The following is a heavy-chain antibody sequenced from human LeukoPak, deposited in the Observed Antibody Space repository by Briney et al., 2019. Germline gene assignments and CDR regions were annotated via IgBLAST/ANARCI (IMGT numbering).Heavy chain of an antibody. D-gene: IGHD6-13*01. J-gene: IGHJ6*02. Sequence: GESLKISFKGSGYSFTSYWIGWVRQMPGKGLEWMGIIYPGDSDTRYSPSFQGQVTISADKSISTAYLQWSSLKASDTAMYYCARHGAIAAAGTTYYYYYYGMDVWGQGTTVTVSS. V-gene: IGHV5-51*01. CDR3: ARHGAIAAAGTTYYYYYYGMDV. CDR2: IYPGDSDT. CDR1: GYSFTSYW.